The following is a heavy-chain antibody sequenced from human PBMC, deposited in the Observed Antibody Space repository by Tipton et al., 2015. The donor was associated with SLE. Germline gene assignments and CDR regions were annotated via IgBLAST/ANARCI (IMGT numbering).Heavy chain of an antibody. CDR3: ATLGAVAGTVFDY. V-gene: IGHV1-8*01. CDR1: GYTFTSYD. D-gene: IGHD6-19*01. CDR2: MNPNSGNT. Sequence: QLVQSGPEVKKPGASVKVSCKASGYTFTSYDINWVRQATGPGLEWMGWMNPNSGNTGYAQKFQGRVTMTRNTSISTAYMELSSLRSEDTAVYYCATLGAVAGTVFDYWGQGTLVTVSS. J-gene: IGHJ4*02.